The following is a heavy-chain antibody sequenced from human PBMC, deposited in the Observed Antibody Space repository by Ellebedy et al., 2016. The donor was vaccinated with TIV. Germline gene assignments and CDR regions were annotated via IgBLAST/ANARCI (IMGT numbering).Heavy chain of an antibody. CDR1: GYSFTRYW. CDR2: IYPSDSDT. J-gene: IGHJ4*02. V-gene: IGHV5-51*01. Sequence: GESLKISXKGSGYSFTRYWIGWVRQMPGKGLEWMGIIYPSDSDTRYSPSFQGQVTISADKSISTAYLQWSSLKASDTAMYYCARQGPYDSSGYHFDYWGQGTLVTVSS. CDR3: ARQGPYDSSGYHFDY. D-gene: IGHD3-22*01.